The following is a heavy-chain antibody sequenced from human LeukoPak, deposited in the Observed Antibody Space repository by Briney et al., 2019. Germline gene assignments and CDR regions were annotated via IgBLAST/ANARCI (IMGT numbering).Heavy chain of an antibody. CDR3: ARRRWLRLSGAFDI. J-gene: IGHJ3*02. CDR1: GFTFSSYW. V-gene: IGHV4-34*01. Sequence: GSLRLSCAASGFTFSSYWMSWVRQAPGKGLEWIGEINHSGSTNYNPSLKSRVTISVDTSKNQFSLKLSSVTAADTAVYYCARRRWLRLSGAFDIWGQGTMVTVSS. D-gene: IGHD5-12*01. CDR2: INHSGST.